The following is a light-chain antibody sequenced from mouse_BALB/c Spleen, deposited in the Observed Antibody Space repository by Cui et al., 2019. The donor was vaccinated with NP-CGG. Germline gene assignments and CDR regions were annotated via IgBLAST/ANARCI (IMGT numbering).Light chain of an antibody. J-gene: IGLJ1*01. Sequence: HAVCAQESAITTSPGETVTLTCRSSTGAVTTSNYANWVQEKPDHLFTGLIGGTNNRAPGVPARFSGSLIGDKAALTITGAQTEDEAIYFCVLWYSNHWVFGGGTKLTVL. CDR3: VLWYSNHWV. CDR2: GTN. CDR1: TGAVTTSNY. V-gene: IGLV1*01.